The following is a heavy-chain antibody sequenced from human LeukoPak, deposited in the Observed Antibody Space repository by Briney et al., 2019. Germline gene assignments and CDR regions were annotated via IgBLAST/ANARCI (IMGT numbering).Heavy chain of an antibody. Sequence: GGSLRLSCAASGFTFGPYTMNWVRQAPGKGLEWVSAISGSGGSTYYADSVKGRFTISRDNSKNTLYVQMNSLRAEDTAVYYCASRSQDSSSWYAIDYWGQGTLVTVSS. CDR2: ISGSGGST. D-gene: IGHD6-13*01. CDR1: GFTFGPYT. V-gene: IGHV3-23*01. CDR3: ASRSQDSSSWYAIDY. J-gene: IGHJ4*02.